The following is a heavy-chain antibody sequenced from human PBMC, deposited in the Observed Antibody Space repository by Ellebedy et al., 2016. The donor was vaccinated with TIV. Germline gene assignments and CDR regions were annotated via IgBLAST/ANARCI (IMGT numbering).Heavy chain of an antibody. CDR3: SREEDNSSQRD. Sequence: GSLRLSXAVSGAPSGNYFWSWIRQPPGKGLEWIGSICYSGRIYYNPSLKSRVTISMDSSKNQFSFKVTSVTAADTAVYYCSREEDNSSQRDWGQGTLVTVSS. J-gene: IGHJ4*02. CDR2: ICYSGRI. V-gene: IGHV4-39*02. CDR1: GAPSGNYF. D-gene: IGHD1-1*01.